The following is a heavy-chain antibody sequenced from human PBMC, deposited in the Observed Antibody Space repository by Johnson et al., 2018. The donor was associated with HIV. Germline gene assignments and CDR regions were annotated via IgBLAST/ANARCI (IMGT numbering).Heavy chain of an antibody. D-gene: IGHD4-23*01. CDR2: IGTAGDT. Sequence: MLLVESGGGLVQPGGSLRLSCAASGFTFSSYDMHWVRQATGKGLEWVSAIGTAGDTYYPGSVKGRFTISRDNSNNTLYLQMNSLRAEDTAVYYCAKVGATVITPRGEAFDIWGQGKMVTVSS. CDR3: AKVGATVITPRGEAFDI. CDR1: GFTFSSYD. V-gene: IGHV3-13*01. J-gene: IGHJ3*02.